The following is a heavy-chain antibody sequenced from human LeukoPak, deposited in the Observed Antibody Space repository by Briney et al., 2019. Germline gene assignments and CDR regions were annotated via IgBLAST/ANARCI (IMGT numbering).Heavy chain of an antibody. CDR1: GGSFSGYY. Sequence: PSETLSLTCAVYGGSFSGYYWSWIRQPPGKGLEWIGEINHSGSTNYNPSLKSRVTISVDTSKNQFSLKLSSVTAADTAVYYCARVGYYYDSSGYYYPYWGQGTLVTVSS. CDR3: ARVGYYYDSSGYYYPY. D-gene: IGHD3-22*01. CDR2: INHSGST. V-gene: IGHV4-34*01. J-gene: IGHJ4*02.